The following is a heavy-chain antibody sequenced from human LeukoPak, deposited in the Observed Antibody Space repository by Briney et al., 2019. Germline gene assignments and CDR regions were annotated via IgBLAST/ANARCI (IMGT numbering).Heavy chain of an antibody. Sequence: ASLKVSCKASGYTFTSYDINWVRQATGQGLEWMGWMKPNSGNTGYAQKFQGRVTTTRNTSISTAYMGLSSLRSEDTAVYYCARPAPYYDFWSGYQFDAFDIWGQGTMVTVSS. CDR1: GYTFTSYD. D-gene: IGHD3-3*01. J-gene: IGHJ3*02. V-gene: IGHV1-8*01. CDR3: ARPAPYYDFWSGYQFDAFDI. CDR2: MKPNSGNT.